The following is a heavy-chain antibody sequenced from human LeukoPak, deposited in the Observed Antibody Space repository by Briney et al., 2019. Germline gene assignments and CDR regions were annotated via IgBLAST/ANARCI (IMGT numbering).Heavy chain of an antibody. J-gene: IGHJ5*02. CDR2: VNHSGST. Sequence: SETLSLTCAVYGGSFSGYYWSWIRQPPGKGLEWIGEVNHSGSTNYNPSLKSRVTISVDTSKNQFSLKLSSVTAADTAVYYCARGPSGYDFWSGLLTRRNWFDPWGQGTLVTVSS. D-gene: IGHD3-3*01. CDR1: GGSFSGYY. V-gene: IGHV4-34*01. CDR3: ARGPSGYDFWSGLLTRRNWFDP.